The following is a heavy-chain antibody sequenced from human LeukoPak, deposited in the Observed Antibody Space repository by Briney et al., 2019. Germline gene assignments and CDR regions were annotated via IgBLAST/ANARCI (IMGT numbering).Heavy chain of an antibody. Sequence: ASVKVSCKASGYTFTGYYMHWVRQAPGQGLEWMGWINPNSGGTNYAQKFQGWVTMTRDTSISTAYMELSRLRSDDTAVYYCARGEAVAGTVDFDYWGQGTLVTVSS. J-gene: IGHJ4*02. CDR3: ARGEAVAGTVDFDY. CDR1: GYTFTGYY. V-gene: IGHV1-2*04. CDR2: INPNSGGT. D-gene: IGHD6-19*01.